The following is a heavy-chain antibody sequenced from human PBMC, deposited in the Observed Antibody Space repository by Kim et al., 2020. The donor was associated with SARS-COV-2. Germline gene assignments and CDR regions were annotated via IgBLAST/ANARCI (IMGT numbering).Heavy chain of an antibody. Sequence: GSVKSRITINPHTSKNQFSLQLNSVTPEDTAVYYCARAGIAVAGGAFDIWGQGTMVTVSS. J-gene: IGHJ3*02. CDR3: ARAGIAVAGGAFDI. D-gene: IGHD6-19*01. V-gene: IGHV6-1*01.